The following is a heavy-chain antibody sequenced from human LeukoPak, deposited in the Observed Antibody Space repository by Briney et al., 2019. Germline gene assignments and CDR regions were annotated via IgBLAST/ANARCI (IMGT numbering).Heavy chain of an antibody. CDR1: GFTFSNAW. V-gene: IGHV3-15*01. CDR2: IKSKTDGGTT. CDR3: IASYGGNSYGYYYAFDI. J-gene: IGHJ3*02. Sequence: KTGGSLRLSCAAAGFTFSNAWMSWVRQAPGKGLEWVGRIKSKTDGGTTDYAAPVKGRFTISRDDSKNTLYLQVTSLKTEDTAVYYCIASYGGNSYGYYYAFDIWGQGTMVTVSS. D-gene: IGHD5-18*01.